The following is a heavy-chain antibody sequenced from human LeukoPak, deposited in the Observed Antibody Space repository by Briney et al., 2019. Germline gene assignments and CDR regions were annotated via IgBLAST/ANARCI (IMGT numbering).Heavy chain of an antibody. J-gene: IGHJ4*02. CDR1: GFTFGSYA. CDR2: ISYDGSNK. CDR3: ARDHSSGWYFDY. Sequence: GGSLRLSCAASGFTFGSYAMHWVRQAPGKGLEWVAVISYDGSNKYYADSVKGRLTISRDNSKNTLYLQMNSLRAEDTAVYYCARDHSSGWYFDYWGQGTLVTVSS. D-gene: IGHD6-19*01. V-gene: IGHV3-30-3*01.